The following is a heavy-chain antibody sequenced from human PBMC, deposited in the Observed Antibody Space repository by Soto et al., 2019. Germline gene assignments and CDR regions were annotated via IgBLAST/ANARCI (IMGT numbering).Heavy chain of an antibody. V-gene: IGHV3-48*01. CDR1: GFTFGIHS. J-gene: IGHJ4*02. CDR2: SGSTAAT. Sequence: PGGSLRLSCAASGFTFGIHSMNWIRQAPGKGLEWVSCSGSTAATYYADSVKGRFTISRDNVENLLYLQMDRLRAEDTAIYYCVRDVAWAFEFWGQGVLVTVSS. D-gene: IGHD1-26*01. CDR3: VRDVAWAFEF.